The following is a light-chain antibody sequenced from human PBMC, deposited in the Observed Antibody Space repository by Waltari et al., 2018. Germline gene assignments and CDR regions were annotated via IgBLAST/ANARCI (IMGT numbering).Light chain of an antibody. V-gene: IGLV2-11*01. Sequence: SALTQPRSVSGSPGQSVTISCTGTTNDIGSYNYVSWYQQHPGKAPKPIILDVPKRPSGVPDRLSGSKSGNTASLTISGLRAEDEAEYYCCSYAGSYTWVFGGGTKLTVV. CDR3: CSYAGSYTWV. J-gene: IGLJ3*02. CDR2: DVP. CDR1: TNDIGSYNY.